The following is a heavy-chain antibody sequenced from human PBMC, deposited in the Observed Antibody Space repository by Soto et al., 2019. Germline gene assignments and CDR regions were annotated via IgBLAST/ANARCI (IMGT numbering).Heavy chain of an antibody. Sequence: GGSLRLSCAASGFTFSSYGMHWIRQAPGKGLEWVAVISYDGSNKYYADSVKGRFTISRDNSKNTLYLQMNSLRAEDTAVYYCAKDLAGGCSGGSCYSNGMDVWGQGTTVTVS. CDR2: ISYDGSNK. CDR1: GFTFSSYG. CDR3: AKDLAGGCSGGSCYSNGMDV. V-gene: IGHV3-30*18. D-gene: IGHD2-15*01. J-gene: IGHJ6*02.